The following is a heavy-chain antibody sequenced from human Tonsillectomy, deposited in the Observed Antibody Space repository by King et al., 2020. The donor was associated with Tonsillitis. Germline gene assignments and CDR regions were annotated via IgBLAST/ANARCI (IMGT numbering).Heavy chain of an antibody. J-gene: IGHJ6*03. V-gene: IGHV4-61*02. CDR2: IYTSGST. Sequence: QLQESGPGLVKPSQTLSLTCTVSGGSISSGSYYWSWIRQPAGKGLEWIGRIYTSGSTNYNPSLKSRVTMSLDTAKNQFSLKLRSVTAADTAIYYCARVEGVRAYYYYMDVWGKGTTVTVSS. D-gene: IGHD2-8*01. CDR1: GGSISSGSYY. CDR3: ARVEGVRAYYYYMDV.